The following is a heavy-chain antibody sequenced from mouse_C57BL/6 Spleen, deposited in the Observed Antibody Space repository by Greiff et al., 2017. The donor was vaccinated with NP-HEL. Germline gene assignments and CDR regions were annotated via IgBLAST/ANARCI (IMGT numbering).Heavy chain of an antibody. V-gene: IGHV5-6*02. CDR1: GFTFSSYG. J-gene: IGHJ2*01. CDR2: ISSGGSYT. D-gene: IGHD4-1*01. Sequence: DVMLVESGGDLVKPGGSLKLSCAASGFTFSSYGMSWVRQTPDKRLEWVATISSGGSYTYYPDSVKGRFTISRDNAKNTLYLQMSSLKSEDTAMYYCARQANWGYFDYWGQGTTLTVSS. CDR3: ARQANWGYFDY.